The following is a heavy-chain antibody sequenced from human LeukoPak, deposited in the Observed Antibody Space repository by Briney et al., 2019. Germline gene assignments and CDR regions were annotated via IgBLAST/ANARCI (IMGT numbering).Heavy chain of an antibody. CDR1: GGSISSGSYY. CDR3: ARDISGYDAYYYYYMDV. J-gene: IGHJ6*03. V-gene: IGHV4-61*02. Sequence: SQTLSLTCTVSGGSISSGSYYWSWIRQPAGKGLEWIGRIYTSGSTNYNPSLKSRVTISVDTSKNQFSLKLSSVTAADTAVYYCARDISGYDAYYYYYMDVWGKGTTVTISS. CDR2: IYTSGST. D-gene: IGHD5-12*01.